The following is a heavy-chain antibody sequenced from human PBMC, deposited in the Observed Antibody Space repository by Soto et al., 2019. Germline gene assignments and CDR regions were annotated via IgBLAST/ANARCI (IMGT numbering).Heavy chain of an antibody. CDR3: ARHQTVTSSGFDY. J-gene: IGHJ4*02. Sequence: QLRLQESGPGLVKPSETLSLTCTVSGGSISSSSYYWGWIRQPPGKGLEWIGSIYYSGSTYYNPSLTSRVTLSVDPSRNQFSLKLSSVTAADTAVYYCARHQTVTSSGFDYWGQGTLVTVSS. D-gene: IGHD4-17*01. CDR2: IYYSGST. V-gene: IGHV4-39*01. CDR1: GGSISSSSYY.